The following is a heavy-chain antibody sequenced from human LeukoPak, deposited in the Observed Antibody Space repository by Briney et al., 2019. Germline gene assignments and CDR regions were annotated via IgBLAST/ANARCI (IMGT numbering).Heavy chain of an antibody. J-gene: IGHJ4*02. CDR2: ISGSGGST. V-gene: IGHV3-23*01. CDR1: GFTFSSYA. D-gene: IGHD3-10*01. CDR3: AKVRWFGELNYFDY. Sequence: PGGSLRLSCAASGFTFSSYAMSWVRQAPGKGPEWVSAISGSGGSTYYADSVKGRFTISRDNSKNTLYLQMNGLRAEDTAVYYCAKVRWFGELNYFDYWGQGTLVTVSS.